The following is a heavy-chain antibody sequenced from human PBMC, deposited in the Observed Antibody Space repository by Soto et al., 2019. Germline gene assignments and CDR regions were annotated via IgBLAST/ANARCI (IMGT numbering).Heavy chain of an antibody. CDR3: ARTTIAAAGTPEFDP. J-gene: IGHJ5*02. CDR1: GYSFTSYW. V-gene: IGHV5-10-1*01. CDR2: IDPSDSYT. D-gene: IGHD6-13*01. Sequence: GESLKISCKGSGYSFTSYWISWVRQMPGKGLEWMGRIDPSDSYTNYSPSFQGHVTISADKSISTAYLQWSSLKASDTAMYYCARTTIAAAGTPEFDPWGQGTLVTVS.